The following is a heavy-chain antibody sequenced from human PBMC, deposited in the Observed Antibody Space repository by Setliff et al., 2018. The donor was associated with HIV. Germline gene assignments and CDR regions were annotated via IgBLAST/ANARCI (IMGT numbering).Heavy chain of an antibody. J-gene: IGHJ4*02. CDR3: ARGQSCTNGVCYQY. V-gene: IGHV4-59*11. CDR2: IYYSGST. D-gene: IGHD2-8*01. CDR1: DGSSSSHY. Sequence: SETLSLTCTVSDGSSSSHYWSWIRQPPGKGLEWIGYIYYSGSTNYNPSLKSRVTISVDTSKNQFSLKLSSLTAADTAVYYCARGQSCTNGVCYQYWGQGTLVTVSS.